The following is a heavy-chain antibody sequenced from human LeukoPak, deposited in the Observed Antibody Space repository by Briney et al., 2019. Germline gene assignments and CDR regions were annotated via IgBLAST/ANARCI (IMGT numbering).Heavy chain of an antibody. D-gene: IGHD6-19*01. CDR3: ARMRGSSGWGYYYYYMDV. CDR1: GFTFSSYA. V-gene: IGHV3-23*01. J-gene: IGHJ6*03. CDR2: ISGSGGST. Sequence: GGSLRLSCAASGFTFSSYAMSWVRQAPGKGLEWVSAISGSGGSTYYADSVKGRFTISRDNSKNTLYLQMNSLRAEDTAVYYCARMRGSSGWGYYYYYMDVWGKGTTVTISS.